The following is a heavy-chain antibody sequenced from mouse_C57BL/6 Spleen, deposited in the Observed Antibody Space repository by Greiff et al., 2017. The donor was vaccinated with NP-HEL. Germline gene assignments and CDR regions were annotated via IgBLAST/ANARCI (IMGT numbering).Heavy chain of an antibody. D-gene: IGHD1-1*01. Sequence: EVKLMESGGGLVQPGESLKLSCESNEYEFPSHDMSWVRKTPEKRLELVAAINSDGGSTYYPDTMERRFIISRDNTKKTLYLQMSSLRSEDTALYYCASGSSYYWYFDVWGTGTTVTVSS. J-gene: IGHJ1*03. CDR2: INSDGGST. CDR1: EYEFPSHD. CDR3: ASGSSYYWYFDV. V-gene: IGHV5-2*01.